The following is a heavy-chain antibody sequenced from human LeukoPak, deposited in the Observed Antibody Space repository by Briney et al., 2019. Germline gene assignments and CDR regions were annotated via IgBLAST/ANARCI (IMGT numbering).Heavy chain of an antibody. Sequence: SVKVSCKASGGTFSSYAISWVRQAPGQGLEWMGGIIPIFGTANYAQKFQGRVTITTDESTTPAYMELSSLRSEDTAVYYCARGERHSSSLWYYFDYGGQGTLVTVSS. V-gene: IGHV1-69*05. CDR3: ARGERHSSSLWYYFDY. CDR2: IIPIFGTA. J-gene: IGHJ4*02. D-gene: IGHD6-6*01. CDR1: GGTFSSYA.